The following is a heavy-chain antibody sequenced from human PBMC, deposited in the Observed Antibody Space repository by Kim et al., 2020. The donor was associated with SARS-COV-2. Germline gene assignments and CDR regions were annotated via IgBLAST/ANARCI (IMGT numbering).Heavy chain of an antibody. Sequence: SVKVSCKASGGTFSSYAISWVRQAPGQGLEWMGGIIPIFGTANYAQKFQGRVTSTADESTSPAYMELSSLRSEDTAVYYCARDSRFVVLLERRGNYYYYGRDVWGQGTTVSVAS. D-gene: IGHD1-1*01. J-gene: IGHJ6*01. CDR1: GGTFSSYA. V-gene: IGHV1-69*13. CDR2: IIPIFGTA. CDR3: ARDSRFVVLLERRGNYYYYGRDV.